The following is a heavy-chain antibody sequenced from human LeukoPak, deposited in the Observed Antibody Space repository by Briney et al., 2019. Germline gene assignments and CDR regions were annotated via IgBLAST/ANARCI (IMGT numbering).Heavy chain of an antibody. V-gene: IGHV3-21*01. CDR3: ARARASGRSGFDY. J-gene: IGHJ4*02. Sequence: GGSLRLSCAASRFAFSIYRMNWVRQAPGRGLEWVASISSSGSYIYYADSVKGRFTISRDNAKNSLDLQMNSLRDEDTAVYYCARARASGRSGFDYWGQGTLVTVSS. CDR1: RFAFSIYR. CDR2: ISSSGSYI. D-gene: IGHD2-15*01.